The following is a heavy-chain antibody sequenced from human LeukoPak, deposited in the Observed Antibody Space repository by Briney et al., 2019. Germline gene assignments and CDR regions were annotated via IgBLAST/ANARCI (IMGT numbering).Heavy chain of an antibody. CDR2: ITPIFGTA. D-gene: IGHD3-10*01. CDR1: GGTFSSYA. Sequence: ASVKVSCKASGGTFSSYAISWVRQAPGQGLEWMGGITPIFGTANYAQKFQGRVTITADESTSTAYMELSSLRSEDTAVYYCASFTGSGGGSDWYFDLWGRGTLVTVSS. CDR3: ASFTGSGGGSDWYFDL. V-gene: IGHV1-69*13. J-gene: IGHJ2*01.